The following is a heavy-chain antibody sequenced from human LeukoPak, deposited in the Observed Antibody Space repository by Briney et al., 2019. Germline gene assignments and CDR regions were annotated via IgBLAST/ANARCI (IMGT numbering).Heavy chain of an antibody. CDR3: ARENTYSSGYNWFDP. J-gene: IGHJ5*02. V-gene: IGHV4-59*01. CDR2: IYYSGST. CDR1: GGSISSYY. D-gene: IGHD6-19*01. Sequence: SETLSLTYTVSGGSISSYYWSWIRQPPGKGLEWIGYIYYSGSTNYNPSLKSRVTISVDTSKNQFSLKLSSVTAADTAVYYCARENTYSSGYNWFDPWGQGTLVTVSS.